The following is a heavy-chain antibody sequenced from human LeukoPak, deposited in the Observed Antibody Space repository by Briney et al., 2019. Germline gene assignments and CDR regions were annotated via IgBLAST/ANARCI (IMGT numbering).Heavy chain of an antibody. CDR3: ARLVSPYFQH. V-gene: IGHV4-39*01. Sequence: SQTLSLTCTVSGASISSSSYYWGWIRQPPGKGLEWIGSIYYSGSTYYNPSLKSRVTISVDTSKNQFSLKLSSVTAADTAVYYCARLVSPYFQHWGQGTLVTVSS. CDR1: GASISSSSYY. CDR2: IYYSGST. D-gene: IGHD1-14*01. J-gene: IGHJ1*01.